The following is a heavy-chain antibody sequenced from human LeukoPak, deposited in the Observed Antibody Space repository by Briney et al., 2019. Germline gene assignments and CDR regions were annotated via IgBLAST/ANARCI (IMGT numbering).Heavy chain of an antibody. CDR1: GFTFDDYA. J-gene: IGHJ4*02. CDR2: ISWNSGSI. V-gene: IGHV3-9*01. Sequence: GGSLRLSCAASGFTFDDYAMHWVRQAPGKGLEWVSGISWNSGSIGYADSVKGRFTISRDNSKNTLCLQMNSLRAEDTAVYYCAKSDTAKIDWGQGTLVTVSS. CDR3: AKSDTAKID. D-gene: IGHD5-18*01.